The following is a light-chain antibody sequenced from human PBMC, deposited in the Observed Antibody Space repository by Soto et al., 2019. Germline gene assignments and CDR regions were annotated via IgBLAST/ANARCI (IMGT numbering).Light chain of an antibody. V-gene: IGKV4-1*01. CDR1: QSVIHTSNNKSY. J-gene: IGKJ2*01. CDR2: WAS. CDR3: QQYYSTPRT. Sequence: DIVMTQSPDSLAVSLGERATINCKSSQSVIHTSNNKSYLAWYQKKAGQPPELLLYWASARDSGVPDRFIGSGSGTDFTLTISSLQAEDVAVYYCQQYYSTPRTFGQGTKVEIK.